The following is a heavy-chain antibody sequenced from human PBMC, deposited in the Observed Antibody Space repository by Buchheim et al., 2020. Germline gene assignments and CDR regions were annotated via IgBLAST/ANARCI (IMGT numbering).Heavy chain of an antibody. CDR3: AGSITMVQGVIIAGKDNWFDP. Sequence: QLQLQESGPGLVKPSETLSLTCTVSGGSISSSSYYWGWIRQPPGKGLEWIGSIYYSGSTYYNPSLKSRVTISVDTSKNQFSLKLSFVTAADTAVYYCAGSITMVQGVIIAGKDNWFDPWGQGTL. J-gene: IGHJ5*02. CDR1: GGSISSSSYY. V-gene: IGHV4-39*01. D-gene: IGHD3-10*01. CDR2: IYYSGST.